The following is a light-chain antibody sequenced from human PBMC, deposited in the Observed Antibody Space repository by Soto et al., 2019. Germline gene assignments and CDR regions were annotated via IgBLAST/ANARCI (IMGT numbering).Light chain of an antibody. CDR1: QGVSSY. J-gene: IGKJ3*01. CDR3: QQLNSYPLP. V-gene: IGKV1-9*01. Sequence: IQLTQSPSSLSASVGDRVTITCRASQGVSSYLAWYQQKPGKAPKLLIYAASTLQSGVPSRFSGSGSGTEFTRTISSLQPEDFATYCCQQLNSYPLPFGPGTKVDIK. CDR2: AAS.